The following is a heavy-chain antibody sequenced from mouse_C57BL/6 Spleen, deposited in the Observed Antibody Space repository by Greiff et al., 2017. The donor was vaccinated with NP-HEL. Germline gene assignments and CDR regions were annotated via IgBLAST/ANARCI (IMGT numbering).Heavy chain of an antibody. CDR3: ARDGTMVTTNYYSDY. J-gene: IGHJ2*01. D-gene: IGHD2-2*01. V-gene: IGHV1-81*01. Sequence: VQLQQSGAELARPGASVKLSCKASGYTFTSYGISWVKQRTGQGLEWIGEIYPRSGNTYYNEKFKGKATLTADKSSSTAYMELRSLTSEDSAVYFCARDGTMVTTNYYSDYWGQGTTLTVSS. CDR1: GYTFTSYG. CDR2: IYPRSGNT.